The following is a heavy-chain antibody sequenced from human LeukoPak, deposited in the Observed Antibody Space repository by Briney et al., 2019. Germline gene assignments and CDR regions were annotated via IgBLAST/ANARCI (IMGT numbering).Heavy chain of an antibody. CDR3: AREDYVWGSYRYTRGY. V-gene: IGHV7-4-1*02. CDR1: GYTFTNYA. Sequence: ASVKVSCKASGYTFTNYAVNWVRQAPGQGLEWMGWINTNTGSPTYAQGFTGRLVFSLDTSVSTAYLQISSLKAEDTAVYYCAREDYVWGSYRYTRGYWGQGTLVTVSS. CDR2: INTNTGSP. D-gene: IGHD3-16*02. J-gene: IGHJ4*02.